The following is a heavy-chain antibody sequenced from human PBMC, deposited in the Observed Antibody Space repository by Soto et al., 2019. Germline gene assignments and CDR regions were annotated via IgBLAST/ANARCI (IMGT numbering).Heavy chain of an antibody. CDR2: ISGSGGST. Sequence: GGYLRLSCAASGFTFSSYAMSWVRQAPGKGLEWVSAISGSGGSTYYADSVKGRFTISRDNSKNTLYLQMNSLRAEDTAVYYFAKDRLLRFLEWFTSAFDIWGQGTMVTVSS. CDR3: AKDRLLRFLEWFTSAFDI. V-gene: IGHV3-23*01. D-gene: IGHD3-3*01. CDR1: GFTFSSYA. J-gene: IGHJ3*02.